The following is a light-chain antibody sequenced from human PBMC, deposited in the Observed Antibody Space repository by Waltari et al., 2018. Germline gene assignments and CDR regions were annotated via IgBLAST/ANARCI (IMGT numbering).Light chain of an antibody. V-gene: IGKV3-20*01. CDR2: GAS. CDR3: QQYDGIVLT. Sequence: EIVLTQSPGTLSLSPGERATLSCRASQSVTSISLSWYQRKPGQAPRLLIYGASNRATGIPDRFSGSGSGTDFTLTISRLEPEDFAVYYCQQYDGIVLTFGGGTKVEI. J-gene: IGKJ4*01. CDR1: QSVTSIS.